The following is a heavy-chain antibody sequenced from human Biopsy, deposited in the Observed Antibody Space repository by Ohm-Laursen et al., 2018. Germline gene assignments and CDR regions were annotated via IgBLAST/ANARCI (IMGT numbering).Heavy chain of an antibody. J-gene: IGHJ3*02. CDR1: GGSMTGYE. D-gene: IGHD1-26*01. CDR3: ARVEAGTYDALDI. Sequence: ETLSLTCSVSGGSMTGYEWCWIRLAPGKGLEWIGYIYYSGGTKYNHSLASRVTFSVDMSKSQYSLKLYSVTAADTAVYYCARVEAGTYDALDIWGQGTLVAVSA. CDR2: IYYSGGT. V-gene: IGHV4-59*01.